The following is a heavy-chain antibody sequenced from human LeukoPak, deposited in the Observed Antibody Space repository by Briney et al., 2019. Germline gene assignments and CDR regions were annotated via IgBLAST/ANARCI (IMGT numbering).Heavy chain of an antibody. V-gene: IGHV4-4*07. CDR3: AISDILTGYTCASCFDY. CDR1: GGSISSYY. D-gene: IGHD3-9*01. Sequence: SETLSLTCTVSGGSISSYYWSWIRQPAGKGLEWIGRIYTSGSTNYNPSLKGRVTMSVDTSKNQFSLKLSSVTAADTAVYYCAISDILTGYTCASCFDYWGQGTLVTVSS. CDR2: IYTSGST. J-gene: IGHJ4*02.